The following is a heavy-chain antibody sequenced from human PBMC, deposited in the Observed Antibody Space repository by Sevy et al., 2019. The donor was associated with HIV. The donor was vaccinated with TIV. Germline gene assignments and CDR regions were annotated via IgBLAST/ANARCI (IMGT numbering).Heavy chain of an antibody. Sequence: GGSLRLSCAASGFTFSTYDMHWVRQVAGEGLECVSGIGTLLDTYYAASVKGRFIISRDNAKNSLFLQMNSLRAGDTAIYYCARACTAAGYKSGPIDAFDVWGQGTVVTVSS. CDR1: GFTFSTYD. J-gene: IGHJ3*01. CDR3: ARACTAAGYKSGPIDAFDV. V-gene: IGHV3-13*01. D-gene: IGHD6-13*01. CDR2: IGTLLDT.